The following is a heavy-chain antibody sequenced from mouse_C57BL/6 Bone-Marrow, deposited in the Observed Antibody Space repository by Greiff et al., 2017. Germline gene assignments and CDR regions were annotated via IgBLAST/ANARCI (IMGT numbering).Heavy chain of an antibody. J-gene: IGHJ4*01. V-gene: IGHV5-9-1*02. CDR2: ISSGGDYI. Sequence: EVHLVESGEGLVKPGGSLKLSCAASGFTFSSYAMSWVRQTPEKRLEWVAYISSGGDYIYYADTVKGRFTISRDNARNTLYLQMSSLKSEDTAMYYCTREGDYDGRGYYAMDYWGQGTSVTVSS. D-gene: IGHD2-4*01. CDR1: GFTFSSYA. CDR3: TREGDYDGRGYYAMDY.